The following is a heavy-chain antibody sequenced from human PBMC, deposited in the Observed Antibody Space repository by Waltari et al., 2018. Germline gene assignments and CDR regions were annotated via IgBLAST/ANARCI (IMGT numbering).Heavy chain of an antibody. D-gene: IGHD3-10*01. CDR3: ALDYYGSGSYPNHY. V-gene: IGHV4-38-2*01. J-gene: IGHJ4*02. CDR1: GYSISSGYY. Sequence: QVQLQESGPGLVKPSETLSLTCAVSGYSISSGYYWGWIRQPPGKGLEWIGSIYQSGRTYYNPSLKGRVTISVGTSKDQFALKLSSVTAADTAVYYCALDYYGSGSYPNHYWGQGTLVTVSS. CDR2: IYQSGRT.